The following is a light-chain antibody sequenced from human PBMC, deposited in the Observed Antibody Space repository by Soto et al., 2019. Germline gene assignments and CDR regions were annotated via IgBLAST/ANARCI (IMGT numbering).Light chain of an antibody. CDR1: SSDVGGYDY. CDR3: SSYTGGNPSYV. Sequence: SVLPQPPAASGSPGQPVTISCTGTSSDVGGYDYVSWYQQHPGKAPKLMIYEVTIRPSGVSDRFSGSKSGNTASLTVSGLQAEDEADYYCSSYTGGNPSYVFGTGTKVTVL. V-gene: IGLV2-8*01. CDR2: EVT. J-gene: IGLJ1*01.